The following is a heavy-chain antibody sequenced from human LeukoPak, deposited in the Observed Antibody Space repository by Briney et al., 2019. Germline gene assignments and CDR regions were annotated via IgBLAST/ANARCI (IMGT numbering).Heavy chain of an antibody. D-gene: IGHD3-22*01. Sequence: GGSLRLSCAASGFTLSSYSMNWVRQAPGKGLEWVSYISSSSSTIYYADSVKGRFTISRDNAKNSLYLQMNSLRAEDTAVYYCARDGPGYYDSSGYYYGLYFDYWGQGTLVTVSS. CDR2: ISSSSSTI. J-gene: IGHJ4*02. CDR3: ARDGPGYYDSSGYYYGLYFDY. CDR1: GFTLSSYS. V-gene: IGHV3-48*01.